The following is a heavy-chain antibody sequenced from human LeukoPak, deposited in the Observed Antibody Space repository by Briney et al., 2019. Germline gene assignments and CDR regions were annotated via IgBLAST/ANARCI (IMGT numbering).Heavy chain of an antibody. CDR3: ARVLHAPYLIDS. J-gene: IGHJ4*02. CDR1: DSSITSTYY. CDR2: VFRLQTVRT. V-gene: IGHV4-38-2*02. Sequence: SETLSLTCTVSDSSITSTYYWAWFRQPPGKGLEWIATVFRLQTVRTFNNPSLGSRVTMSLDPSHNQFSLNLTSVTAADAALYFCARVLHAPYLIDSWGQGTLVTVSS. D-gene: IGHD2-8*01.